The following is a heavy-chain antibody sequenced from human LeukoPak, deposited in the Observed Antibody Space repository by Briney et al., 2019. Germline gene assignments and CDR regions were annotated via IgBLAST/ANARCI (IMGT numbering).Heavy chain of an antibody. CDR1: GGSISSSSYY. CDR3: ARLPKKTLTTVTTLFDP. J-gene: IGHJ5*02. V-gene: IGHV4-39*07. D-gene: IGHD4-11*01. CDR2: IYYSGST. Sequence: SSETLSLTCTVSGGSISSSSYYWGWIRQPPGKGLEWIGSIYYSGSTYYNPSLKSRVTISVDTSKNQFSLKLSSVTAADTAVYYCARLPKKTLTTVTTLFDPWGQGTLVTVSS.